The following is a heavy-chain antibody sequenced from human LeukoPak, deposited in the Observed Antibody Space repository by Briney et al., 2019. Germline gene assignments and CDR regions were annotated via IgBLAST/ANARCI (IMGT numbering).Heavy chain of an antibody. D-gene: IGHD1-26*01. CDR1: GFTFSGYA. Sequence: GGSLRLSCAASGFTFSGYAMSWVRQAPGKGLEWVSAISGSGGSTYYADSVKGRFTISRDNSKNTLYLQMNSLRAEDTAVYYCAKPIASRRAFDIWGQGTMVTVSP. CDR2: ISGSGGST. V-gene: IGHV3-23*01. J-gene: IGHJ3*02. CDR3: AKPIASRRAFDI.